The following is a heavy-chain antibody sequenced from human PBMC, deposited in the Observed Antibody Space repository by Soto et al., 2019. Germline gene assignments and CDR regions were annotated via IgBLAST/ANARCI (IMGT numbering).Heavy chain of an antibody. CDR1: GYTFTSYA. CDR3: ARELESRSWMTTYYYYGMDV. D-gene: IGHD6-13*01. J-gene: IGHJ6*02. Sequence: QVQLVQSGAEVKKPGASVKVSCKASGYTFTSYAMHWVRQAPGQRLEWMGWINAGNGNTKYSQKFQGRVTITRDTSASTAYMELSSLRSEDTAVYYCARELESRSWMTTYYYYGMDVWGQGTTVTVSS. CDR2: INAGNGNT. V-gene: IGHV1-3*01.